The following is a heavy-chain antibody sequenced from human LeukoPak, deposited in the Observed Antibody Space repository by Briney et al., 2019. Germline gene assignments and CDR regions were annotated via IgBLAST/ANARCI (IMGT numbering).Heavy chain of an antibody. D-gene: IGHD6-19*01. J-gene: IGHJ4*02. CDR2: FDPEDGET. CDR1: GYTLTELS. V-gene: IGHV1-24*01. Sequence: ASVKVSCKVSGYTLTELSMHWVRQAPGKGLEWMGGFDPEDGETIYAQKFRGRVTMTEDTSTDTAYMELSSLRSEDTAVYYCATGGAVAGSEYYIDYWGQGTLVTVSS. CDR3: ATGGAVAGSEYYIDY.